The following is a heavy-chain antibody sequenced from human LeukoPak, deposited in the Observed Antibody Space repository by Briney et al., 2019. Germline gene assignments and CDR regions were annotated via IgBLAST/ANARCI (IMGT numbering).Heavy chain of an antibody. CDR3: ATQPRYSDPYYFDY. CDR2: ITSSSSYI. D-gene: IGHD3-9*01. CDR1: GFTFTSYN. J-gene: IGHJ4*02. Sequence: GGSLRLSCAASGFTFTSYNMNWVRQAPGKGLEWVSSITSSSSYIYYADSVKGRFTISRDNAKNSLYLQMDSLRVEDTAVYYCATQPRYSDPYYFDYWGQGTLVTVSS. V-gene: IGHV3-21*06.